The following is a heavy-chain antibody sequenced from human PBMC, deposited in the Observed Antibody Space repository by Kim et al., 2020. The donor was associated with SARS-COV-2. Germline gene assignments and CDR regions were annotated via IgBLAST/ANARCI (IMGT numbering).Heavy chain of an antibody. J-gene: IGHJ4*02. CDR2: ISSSSSYT. V-gene: IGHV3-11*03. CDR3: ARLYYDILTGYLGPLTY. D-gene: IGHD3-9*01. CDR1: GFTFSDYY. Sequence: GGSLRLSCAASGFTFSDYYMSWIRQAPGKGLEWVSYISSSSSYTNYADSVKGRFTISRDNAKNSLYLQMNSLRAEDTAVYYCARLYYDILTGYLGPLTYWGQGTLVTVSS.